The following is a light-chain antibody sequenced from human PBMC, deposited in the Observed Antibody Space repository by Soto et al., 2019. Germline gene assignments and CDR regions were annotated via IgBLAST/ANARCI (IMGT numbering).Light chain of an antibody. V-gene: IGKV3-11*01. CDR1: QSVSSY. J-gene: IGKJ1*01. CDR3: QQRSNWPWT. Sequence: EIVLTQSPATLSLSPGERATLSCRASQSVSSYLAWYQQKPGQPPRLLIYDASNRATGIPARFSGGGSGTDFTLTISSLEPEDFAVYYCQQRSNWPWTFGQGTKVEIK. CDR2: DAS.